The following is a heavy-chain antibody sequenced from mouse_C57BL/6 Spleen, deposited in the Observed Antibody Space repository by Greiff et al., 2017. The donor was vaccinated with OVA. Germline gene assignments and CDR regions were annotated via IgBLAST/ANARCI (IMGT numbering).Heavy chain of an antibody. J-gene: IGHJ1*03. V-gene: IGHV1-47*01. Sequence: QVQLKQSGAELVKPGASVKMSCKASGYTFTTYPIEWMKQNHGKSLEWIGNFHPYNDDTKYNEKFKGKATLTVEKSSSTVYLELSRLTSDDSAVYYCSRSLSCDWYFDVWGTGTTVTVSS. D-gene: IGHD6-2*01. CDR2: FHPYNDDT. CDR3: SRSLSCDWYFDV. CDR1: GYTFTTYP.